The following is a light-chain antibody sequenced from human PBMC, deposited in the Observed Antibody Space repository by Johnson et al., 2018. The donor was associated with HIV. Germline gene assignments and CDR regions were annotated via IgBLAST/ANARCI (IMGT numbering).Light chain of an antibody. V-gene: IGLV1-51*02. CDR1: SSDMGNYA. CDR2: ENT. Sequence: QSVLTQPPSVSAAPGQKVTISCSGSSSDMGNYAVSWYQQLPGTAPKLLIYENTKRPSGIPDRFSGSKSGTSATLGITGLQTGDEADYYCGTWDSSLSGVFGTGTKVTVL. CDR3: GTWDSSLSGV. J-gene: IGLJ1*01.